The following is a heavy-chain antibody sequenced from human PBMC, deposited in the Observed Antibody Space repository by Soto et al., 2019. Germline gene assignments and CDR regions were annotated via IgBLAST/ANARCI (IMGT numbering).Heavy chain of an antibody. CDR1: GYSFTSYW. Sequence: GESLKISCKGSGYSFTSYWIGWVRQMPGKGLEWMGIIYPGDSDTRYSPSFQGQVTISADKSISTAYLQWNSLKASDPAMYYCAGQAMYYGMDVWGQGTTVTVSS. CDR2: IYPGDSDT. J-gene: IGHJ6*02. CDR3: AGQAMYYGMDV. D-gene: IGHD5-18*01. V-gene: IGHV5-51*01.